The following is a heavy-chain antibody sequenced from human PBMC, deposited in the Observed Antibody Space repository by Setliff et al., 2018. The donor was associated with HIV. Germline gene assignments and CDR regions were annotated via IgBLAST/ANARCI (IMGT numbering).Heavy chain of an antibody. D-gene: IGHD1-26*01. CDR2: MIHILGIA. V-gene: IGHV1-69*13. Sequence: ASVKVSCKPSGGTFSGYVVSWVRQTPGQGLEWMGGMIHILGIANYAQKFQGRVTITADESTTTDYIELSSLRSEDTAVYYCARGGATRGPFDIWVQGTMVTISS. J-gene: IGHJ3*02. CDR1: GGTFSGYV. CDR3: ARGGATRGPFDI.